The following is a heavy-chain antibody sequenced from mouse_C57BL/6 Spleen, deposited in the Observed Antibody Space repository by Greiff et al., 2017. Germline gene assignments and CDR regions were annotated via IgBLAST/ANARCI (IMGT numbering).Heavy chain of an antibody. J-gene: IGHJ2*01. D-gene: IGHD4-1*01. V-gene: IGHV1-81*01. CDR3: ARLWDGGY. CDR2: IYPRSGNT. Sequence: VQLQQSGAELARPGASVKLSCKASGYTFTSYGISWVKQRTGQGLELIGKIYPRSGNTYYNEKFKGKATLTADTSSSTAYMELRGVTSEDSCVYICARLWDGGYWGQGTTLTVSS. CDR1: GYTFTSYG.